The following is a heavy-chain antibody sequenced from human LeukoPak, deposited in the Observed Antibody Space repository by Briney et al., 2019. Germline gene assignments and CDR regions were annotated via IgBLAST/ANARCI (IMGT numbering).Heavy chain of an antibody. Sequence: PGGSLRPSCAASGFTFSSYGMSWVRQAPGKGLEWVSAISGSGGSTYYADSVKGRFTISRDNSKNTLYLQMNSLRAEDTAVYYCAKVVLTGYYSRFDYWGQGTLVTVSS. CDR3: AKVVLTGYYSRFDY. CDR2: ISGSGGST. D-gene: IGHD3-9*01. J-gene: IGHJ4*02. CDR1: GFTFSSYG. V-gene: IGHV3-23*01.